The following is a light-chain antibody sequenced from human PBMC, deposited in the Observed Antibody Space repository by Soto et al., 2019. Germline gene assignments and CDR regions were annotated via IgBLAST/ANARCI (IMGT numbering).Light chain of an antibody. CDR2: RNN. V-gene: IGLV1-47*01. CDR1: SSNIGSNY. J-gene: IGLJ2*01. CDR3: AAWDDSLSGLHVV. Sequence: QAVVTQPPSASGTPGQRVTISCSGSSSNIGSNYVYWYQQLPGTAPKLLIYRNNQRPSGVPDRFSGSKSGTSASLPISGLRSEDEADYYCAAWDDSLSGLHVVFGGGTKLTVL.